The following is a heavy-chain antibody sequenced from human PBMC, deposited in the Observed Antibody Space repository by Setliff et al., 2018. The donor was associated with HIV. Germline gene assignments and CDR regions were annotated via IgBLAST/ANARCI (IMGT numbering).Heavy chain of an antibody. Sequence: PSETLSLTCTVSGGSISSGSYYWSWIRQHAGKGREWIGRIYTSGSTNYNPSLKSRVTISRDTYENQFSLRLSSVTAADTAVYYCTRGSYTVRIDYWGQGTRVTVSS. V-gene: IGHV4-61*02. CDR3: TRGSYTVRIDY. CDR2: IYTSGST. CDR1: GGSISSGSYY. J-gene: IGHJ4*02. D-gene: IGHD3-10*01.